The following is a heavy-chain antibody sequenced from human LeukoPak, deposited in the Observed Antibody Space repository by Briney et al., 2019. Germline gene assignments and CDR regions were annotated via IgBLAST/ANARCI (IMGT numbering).Heavy chain of an antibody. Sequence: GGSLRLSCAASGFTVSSNYMSWVRQAPGKGLEWVSVIYSGGSTYYADSVKGRFTISRDNSKNTLYLQMNSLRAEDTAVYYCARDVNYYDSSGSLQYYYGMDVWGQGTTVTVSS. CDR2: IYSGGST. D-gene: IGHD3-22*01. CDR3: ARDVNYYDSSGSLQYYYGMDV. CDR1: GFTVSSNY. J-gene: IGHJ6*02. V-gene: IGHV3-66*01.